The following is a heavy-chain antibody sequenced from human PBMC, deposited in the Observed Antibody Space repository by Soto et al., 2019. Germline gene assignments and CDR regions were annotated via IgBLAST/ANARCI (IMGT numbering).Heavy chain of an antibody. D-gene: IGHD3-22*01. J-gene: IGHJ1*01. CDR3: ARDATLYESSAYYYLY. Sequence: SVKVSCKASGGTFSSSAISWLRQAPGQGLEWMGGVIPIFGTANYAQKFQGRVTITADESTSTAYMELSSLRSEDTAVYYCARDATLYESSAYYYLYWGQGALVTVSS. CDR2: VIPIFGTA. V-gene: IGHV1-69*13. CDR1: GGTFSSSA.